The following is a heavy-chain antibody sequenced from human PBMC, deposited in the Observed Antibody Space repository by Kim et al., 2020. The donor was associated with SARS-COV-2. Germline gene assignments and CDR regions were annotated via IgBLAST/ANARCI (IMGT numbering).Heavy chain of an antibody. J-gene: IGHJ4*02. V-gene: IGHV3-15*05. CDR3: QVSGYY. CDR2: IKNKNEGGAT. D-gene: IGHD3-9*01. Sequence: GGSLRLSCEGSGFIFNVAWMNWVRQAPGKGLEWVGRIKNKNEGGATEYGAPVKGRFIISRDDSRKTLYLQMHNLKTEDTGVYYCQVSGYYWGQGTLVTVAS. CDR1: GFIFNVAW.